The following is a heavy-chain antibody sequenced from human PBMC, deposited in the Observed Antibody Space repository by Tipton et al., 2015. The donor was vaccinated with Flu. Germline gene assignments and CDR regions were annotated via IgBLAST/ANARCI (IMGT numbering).Heavy chain of an antibody. V-gene: IGHV1-18*01. CDR2: ISAYTDNR. Sequence: QLVQSGAEVKKPGASVKVSCKTSGYSFNTYGISWVRQAPGQGLEWMGWISAYTDNRNYAQRFQGRVTMTTDTSTSTAFMELRSLRSDDTAVYYCARDMPQGVVVIPPAQRCDFWGQGTLVTVSS. J-gene: IGHJ4*02. D-gene: IGHD2-21*01. CDR3: ARDMPQGVVVIPPAQRCDF. CDR1: GYSFNTYG.